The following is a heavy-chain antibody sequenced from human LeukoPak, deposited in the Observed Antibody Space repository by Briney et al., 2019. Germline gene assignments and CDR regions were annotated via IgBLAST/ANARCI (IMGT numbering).Heavy chain of an antibody. D-gene: IGHD1-1*01. Sequence: SETLSLTCTVSGGSISNYYWSWIRQPPGKGLEWIGYVHDSGSTNYKPSLRSRVTISVDTSKSQFSLKLNSVTAADTAVYYCARDRYAGYLDAFDLWGPGTMVTVSS. CDR2: VHDSGST. J-gene: IGHJ3*01. CDR3: ARDRYAGYLDAFDL. CDR1: GGSISNYY. V-gene: IGHV4-59*01.